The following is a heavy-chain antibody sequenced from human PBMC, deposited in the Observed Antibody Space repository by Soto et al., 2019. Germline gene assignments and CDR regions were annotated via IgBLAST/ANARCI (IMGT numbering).Heavy chain of an antibody. CDR2: ISYDGSNK. CDR1: GFTFSSYG. Sequence: QVQLVESGGGVVQPGRSLRLSCAASGFTFSSYGMHWVRQAPGKGLEWVAVISYDGSNKYYADSVKGRFTISRDNSKNTLYLQMNSLRAEDTAVYYCAKTMFGGPIAAAGTPELFDYWGQGTLVTVSS. V-gene: IGHV3-30*18. J-gene: IGHJ4*02. CDR3: AKTMFGGPIAAAGTPELFDY. D-gene: IGHD6-13*01.